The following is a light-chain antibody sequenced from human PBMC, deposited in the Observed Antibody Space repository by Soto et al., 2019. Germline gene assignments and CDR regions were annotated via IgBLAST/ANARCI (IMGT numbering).Light chain of an antibody. CDR1: QSISSY. J-gene: IGKJ1*01. CDR2: AAS. CDR3: LQDYNYPRT. V-gene: IGKV1-6*01. Sequence: IQITQSPSSLSSSVGDRVTITCRASQSISSYLNWYQQKPGKAPKLLIYAASSLQSGVPSRFSGSGSGTDFTLTISSLQPEDFATYYCLQDYNYPRTFGQGPRW.